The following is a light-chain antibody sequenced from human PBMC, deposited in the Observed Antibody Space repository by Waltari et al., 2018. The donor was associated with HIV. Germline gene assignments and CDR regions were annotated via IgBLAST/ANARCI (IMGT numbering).Light chain of an antibody. V-gene: IGLV3-21*04. CDR1: DIGTRS. CDR2: SDS. Sequence: SYVLTQTPSVSVPPGKTATLTCEGSDIGTRSVWWYRPKPGQAHVLVMYSDSQRPLGIAERLSGSKSGSMATLTVERLGVGDKADYYCQECDSSNGVGFGRGTKLTVL. J-gene: IGLJ2*01. CDR3: QECDSSNGVG.